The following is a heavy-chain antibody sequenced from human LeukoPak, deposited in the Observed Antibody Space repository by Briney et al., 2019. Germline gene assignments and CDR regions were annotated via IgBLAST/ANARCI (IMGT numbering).Heavy chain of an antibody. V-gene: IGHV3-30*04. D-gene: IGHD6-13*01. Sequence: GGSLSLSCAASGFTFSSYAMHWVRQAPRKGLEWVAVISYDGSNKYYADSVKGRFTISRDNSKNTLYLQMNSLRAEDTAVYYCARPTTGSSWSNPYYYYGMDVWGKGTTVTVSS. CDR2: ISYDGSNK. CDR3: ARPTTGSSWSNPYYYYGMDV. CDR1: GFTFSSYA. J-gene: IGHJ6*04.